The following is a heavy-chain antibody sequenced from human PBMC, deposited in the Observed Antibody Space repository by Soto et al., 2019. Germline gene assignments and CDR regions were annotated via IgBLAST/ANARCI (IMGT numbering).Heavy chain of an antibody. CDR1: GYTFTSYY. CDR2: VKPGGSYT. CDR3: AKDIRDYTGYFAY. J-gene: IGHJ4*02. V-gene: IGHV1-46*01. Sequence: QVQLVQSGAEVKKPGASVKVSCKASGYTFTSYYIHWGRQAPGLGLEWMALVKPGGSYTTYAQQFKGRVTLTSDTSTSAVYWELSRLRSDATVVYYCAKDIRDYTGYFAYWGKGTLVTVSS. D-gene: IGHD3-16*01.